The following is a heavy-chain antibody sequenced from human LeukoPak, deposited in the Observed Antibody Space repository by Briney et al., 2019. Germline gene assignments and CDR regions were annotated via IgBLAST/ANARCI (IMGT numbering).Heavy chain of an antibody. V-gene: IGHV3-53*01. CDR2: IYSDNT. Sequence: GGSLRLSCIVSGFTVSSNSMSWVRQAPGKGLEWVSFIYSDNTHYSDSVKGRFTISRDNSKNTLYLQMNSLRAEDTAVYYCAELGITMIGGVWGKGTTVTISS. J-gene: IGHJ6*04. D-gene: IGHD3-10*02. CDR3: AELGITMIGGV. CDR1: GFTVSSNS.